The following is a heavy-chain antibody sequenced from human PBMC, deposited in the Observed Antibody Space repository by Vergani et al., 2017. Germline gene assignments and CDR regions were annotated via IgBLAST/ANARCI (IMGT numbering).Heavy chain of an antibody. Sequence: EVQLVQSGAEVKKPGATMKISCKVSGYTFTDHYMHWVKQAPGKGLEWMGLVDPEDGETIYAEKFKGRVTIAADTSTDTDHLELSSLRSEDTAVYYCATPQTVTTGGMEVWVQGTTVIVSS. CDR1: GYTFTDHY. V-gene: IGHV1-69-2*01. CDR2: VDPEDGET. D-gene: IGHD4-17*01. CDR3: ATPQTVTTGGMEV. J-gene: IGHJ6*02.